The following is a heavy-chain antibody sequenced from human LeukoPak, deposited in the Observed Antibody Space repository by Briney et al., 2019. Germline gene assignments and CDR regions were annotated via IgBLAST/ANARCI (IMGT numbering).Heavy chain of an antibody. CDR3: AKDLGKVIAAAGTAGFDS. J-gene: IGHJ4*01. V-gene: IGHV3-43*01. CDR1: GFNFDDYT. Sequence: PGGSLRLSCAASGFNFDDYTLHWVRQLPGKGLEWVSLMNWDGGSTYYADSVKGRFTISRATSKNSLFLQMHSLKAEDTAVYYCAKDLGKVIAAAGTAGFDSWGRGTLVTVSS. CDR2: MNWDGGST. D-gene: IGHD6-19*01.